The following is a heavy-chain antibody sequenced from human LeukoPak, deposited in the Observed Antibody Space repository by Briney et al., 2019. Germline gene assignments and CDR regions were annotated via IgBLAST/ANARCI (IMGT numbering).Heavy chain of an antibody. CDR1: GYTFSGYY. Sequence: SVKVSCKASGYTFSGYYIHWVRQAPGQGPEWMGWIHPNSGGTNYAQKFQGRVTMTRDTSISTVYMELSRLRSDDTAVYYCTKVFIKYCSTPSCYVFDYWGQGTLVTVSS. J-gene: IGHJ4*02. V-gene: IGHV1-2*02. CDR3: TKVFIKYCSTPSCYVFDY. CDR2: IHPNSGGT. D-gene: IGHD2-2*01.